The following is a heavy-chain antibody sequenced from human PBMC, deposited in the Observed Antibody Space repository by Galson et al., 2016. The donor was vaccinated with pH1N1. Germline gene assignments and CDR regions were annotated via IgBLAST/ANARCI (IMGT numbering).Heavy chain of an antibody. CDR3: TRKIGDD. J-gene: IGHJ4*02. Sequence: SLRLSCAASGFSFSSYWMSWVRQAPGKGLEWVANIKQDGSEIHYMDSVKGRFTISRDNAKSSVYLQMNSLRAEDTAVYYCTRKIGDDWGQGTLLTVSS. CDR2: IKQDGSEI. D-gene: IGHD3-22*01. CDR1: GFSFSSYW. V-gene: IGHV3-7*01.